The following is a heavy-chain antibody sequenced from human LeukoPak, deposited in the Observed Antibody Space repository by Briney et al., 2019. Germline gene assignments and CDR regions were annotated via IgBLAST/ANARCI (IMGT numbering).Heavy chain of an antibody. V-gene: IGHV5-51*01. D-gene: IGHD6-19*01. CDR3: ARHPLAGTFYMDV. CDR1: GYSFTSYW. Sequence: LGESLKISCKGSGYSFTSYWIGWVRQMPGKGLEWMGIVYPGDSDTRYSPSFQGQVTISSDKSITTAYLHWSSLKASDTAIYYCARHPLAGTFYMDVWGKGTTVTVSS. J-gene: IGHJ6*03. CDR2: VYPGDSDT.